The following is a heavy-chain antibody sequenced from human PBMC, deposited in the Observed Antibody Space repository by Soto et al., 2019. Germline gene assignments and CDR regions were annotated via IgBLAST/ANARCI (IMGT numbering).Heavy chain of an antibody. Sequence: GGSLRLSSAASGFTFSSYAMSWVRQAPGKGLEWVSAISGSGGSTYYADSVKGRFTISRDNSKNTLYLQMNSLRAEDTAVYYCAKDGRETTVTTFDYWGQGTLVTVSS. CDR3: AKDGRETTVTTFDY. CDR1: GFTFSSYA. D-gene: IGHD4-4*01. CDR2: ISGSGGST. J-gene: IGHJ4*02. V-gene: IGHV3-23*01.